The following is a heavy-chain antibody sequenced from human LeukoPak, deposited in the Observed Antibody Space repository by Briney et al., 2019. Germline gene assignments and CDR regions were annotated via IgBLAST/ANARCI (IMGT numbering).Heavy chain of an antibody. D-gene: IGHD1-26*01. J-gene: IGHJ4*02. Sequence: GGSLRLSCAASGFTFSSYWMHWVRHAPGKGLVWVSRINSDGSSTSYADSVKGRFTISRDSAKNTLYLQMNSLRGEDTAVYYCASRGWGGSYYFDYWGQGTLVTVSS. CDR3: ASRGWGGSYYFDY. CDR1: GFTFSSYW. CDR2: INSDGSST. V-gene: IGHV3-74*01.